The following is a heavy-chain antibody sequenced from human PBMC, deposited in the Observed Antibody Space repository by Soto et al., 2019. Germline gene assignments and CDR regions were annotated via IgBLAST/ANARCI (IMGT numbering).Heavy chain of an antibody. J-gene: IGHJ4*02. D-gene: IGHD3-3*01. Sequence: NPSETLSLTCTVSGGSISSYYWSWIRQPPGKGLEWIGYIYYSGSTNYNPSLKSRVTISVDTSKNQFSLKLSSVTAADTAVYYCARRRSLYYDFWSGYYYFDYWGQGTLVTVSS. CDR3: ARRRSLYYDFWSGYYYFDY. CDR2: IYYSGST. CDR1: GGSISSYY. V-gene: IGHV4-59*01.